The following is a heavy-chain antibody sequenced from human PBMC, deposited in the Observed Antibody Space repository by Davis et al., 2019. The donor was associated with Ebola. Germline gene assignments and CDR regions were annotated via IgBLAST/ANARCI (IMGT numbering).Heavy chain of an antibody. Sequence: PGGSLRLSCTASGFTFGDYAMSWFRQAPGKGLEWVSAISGSGGSTYYADSVKGRFTISRDNSKNTLYLQMNSLRAEDTAVYYCAKDALLDPSGTYDYFDYWGQGTLVTVSS. D-gene: IGHD1-26*01. CDR1: GFTFGDYA. J-gene: IGHJ4*02. CDR2: ISGSGGST. CDR3: AKDALLDPSGTYDYFDY. V-gene: IGHV3-23*01.